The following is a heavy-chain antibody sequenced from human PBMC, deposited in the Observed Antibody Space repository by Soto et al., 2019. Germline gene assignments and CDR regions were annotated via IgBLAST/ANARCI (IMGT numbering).Heavy chain of an antibody. CDR3: ARDRITTRGDAFDL. Sequence: QVQLVQSGAEVRKPGSSVKVSCKAPGGTFSTYIISWVRQAPGQGREWMGRIIPIPDITNYAQKFQGRVTVTADRSTSTAYMELTSLKSEDTAVYYCARDRITTRGDAFDLWGQGTMVTVSS. D-gene: IGHD3-3*01. J-gene: IGHJ3*01. CDR1: GGTFSTYI. CDR2: IIPIPDIT. V-gene: IGHV1-69*08.